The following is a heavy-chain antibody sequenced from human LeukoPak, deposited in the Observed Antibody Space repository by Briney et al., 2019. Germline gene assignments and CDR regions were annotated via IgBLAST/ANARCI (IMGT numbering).Heavy chain of an antibody. Sequence: GGSLRLSCAASGFTFSSYSMNWVRQAPGKGLEWVSSISSSSSYIYYADSVKGRFTISRDNAKNSLYLQMNSLRAEDTALYFCARGDSGSYYYYYMDVWGKGTTVTVSS. V-gene: IGHV3-21*04. CDR1: GFTFSSYS. CDR2: ISSSSSYI. CDR3: ARGDSGSYYYYYMDV. J-gene: IGHJ6*03. D-gene: IGHD3-10*01.